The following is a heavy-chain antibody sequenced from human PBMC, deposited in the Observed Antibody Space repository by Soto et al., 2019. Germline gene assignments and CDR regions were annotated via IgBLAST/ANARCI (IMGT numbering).Heavy chain of an antibody. CDR1: GYTFTGYY. Sequence: ASVKVSCKASGYTFTGYYMHWVRQAPGQGLEWMGRIIPILGIANYAQKFQGRVTITTDKSTSTVYMELSSLRSEDTAVYYCARVGYSGYDYNWFDPWGQGTLVTVSS. V-gene: IGHV1-69*04. D-gene: IGHD5-12*01. CDR2: IIPILGIA. CDR3: ARVGYSGYDYNWFDP. J-gene: IGHJ5*02.